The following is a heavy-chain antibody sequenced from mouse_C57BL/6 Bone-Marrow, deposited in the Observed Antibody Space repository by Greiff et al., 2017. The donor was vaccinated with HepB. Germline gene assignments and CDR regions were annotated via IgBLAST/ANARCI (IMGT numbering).Heavy chain of an antibody. V-gene: IGHV1-55*01. CDR1: GYTFTSYW. Sequence: VQLQQPGAELVKPGASVKMSCKASGYTFTSYWITWVKQRPGQGLEWIGDIYPGSGSTNYNEKFKSKATLTVDTSSSTAYMQLSSLTSEDSAVYYCARRGYYYGSSGAWFAYWGQGTLVTVSA. J-gene: IGHJ3*01. CDR3: ARRGYYYGSSGAWFAY. D-gene: IGHD1-1*01. CDR2: IYPGSGST.